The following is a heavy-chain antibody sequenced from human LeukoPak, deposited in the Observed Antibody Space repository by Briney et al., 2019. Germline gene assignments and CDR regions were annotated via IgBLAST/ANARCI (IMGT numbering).Heavy chain of an antibody. CDR1: VYTFTGYY. Sequence: ASVKVSCKASVYTFTGYYMHWVRQAPGQGLEWMGWINPDSGGTKYAQKFQGRVTTSRDTSSSTVYMELSRLTFDDTAVYYCAREGKYSSSLDYWGQGTLVTVSS. CDR3: AREGKYSSSLDY. V-gene: IGHV1-2*02. J-gene: IGHJ4*02. D-gene: IGHD6-13*01. CDR2: INPDSGGT.